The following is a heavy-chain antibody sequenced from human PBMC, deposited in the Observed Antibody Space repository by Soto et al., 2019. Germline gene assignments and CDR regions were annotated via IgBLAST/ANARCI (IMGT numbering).Heavy chain of an antibody. CDR3: ARGGVRCPAYFDA. CDR2: IYYSGSS. Sequence: PSETLSLTCSVSGGSISGDYYWSWIRQSPEKGLEWIGYIYYSGSSYSNPALQSRLSMSLDTSKNQFSLKLRSVTAADTAVYYCARGGVRCPAYFDAWGEGALVTVSS. J-gene: IGHJ4*02. D-gene: IGHD2-8*01. CDR1: GGSISGDYY. V-gene: IGHV4-30-4*08.